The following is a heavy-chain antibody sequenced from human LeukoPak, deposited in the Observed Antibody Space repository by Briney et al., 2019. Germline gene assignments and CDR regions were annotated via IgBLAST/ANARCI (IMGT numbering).Heavy chain of an antibody. CDR1: GGTFSSYA. CDR2: IIPILGIT. D-gene: IGHD4-23*01. V-gene: IGHV1-69*04. J-gene: IGHJ5*02. Sequence: ASVKVSCKASGGTFSSYAISWVRQAPGQGLEWMGRIIPILGITNYAQKFQGRVTITADKSTNTAYMELSSLRSEDTAAYYCARASVDVNWFDPWGQGTLVTVSS. CDR3: ARASVDVNWFDP.